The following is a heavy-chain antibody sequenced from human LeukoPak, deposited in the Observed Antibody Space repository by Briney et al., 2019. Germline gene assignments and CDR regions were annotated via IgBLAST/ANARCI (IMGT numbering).Heavy chain of an antibody. CDR3: TTWYRDFDY. J-gene: IGHJ4*02. Sequence: GGSLRLSCAASGFTFSNAWERWVRQAPGKGLELVGRIKSNPDGGTTDFAAPIKGRFSISRDDSQNMIYLQLNNLKIDDTAVYYCTTWYRDFDYWGRGTRVTVSS. CDR1: GFTFSNAW. CDR2: IKSNPDGGTT. V-gene: IGHV3-15*01. D-gene: IGHD6-13*01.